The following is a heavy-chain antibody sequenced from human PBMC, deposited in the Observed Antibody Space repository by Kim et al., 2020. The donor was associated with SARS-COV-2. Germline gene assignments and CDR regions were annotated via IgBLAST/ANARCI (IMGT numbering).Heavy chain of an antibody. CDR2: INPDSGGT. Sequence: ASVKVSCKASGYTFTDYYMHWVRQAPGQGLEWMGWINPDSGGTNYAQKFQGRVTLTRDTSNSTVYMALSSLRPDDTAVYFCARGKPERWLQLGDYWGQG. CDR3: ARGKPERWLQLGDY. CDR1: GYTFTDYY. J-gene: IGHJ4*02. V-gene: IGHV1-2*02. D-gene: IGHD5-12*01.